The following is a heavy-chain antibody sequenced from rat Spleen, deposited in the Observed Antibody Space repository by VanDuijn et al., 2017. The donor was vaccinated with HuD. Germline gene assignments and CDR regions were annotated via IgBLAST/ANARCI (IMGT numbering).Heavy chain of an antibody. J-gene: IGHJ4*01. D-gene: IGHD1-12*02. V-gene: IGHV5-29*01. CDR3: ARHIPHYDGSYYYSGGVMDA. CDR2: ISYDGSST. CDR1: GFTFSDYY. Sequence: EVQLVESDGGLVQPGRSLKLSCAASGFTFSDYYMAWVRQAPTKGLEWVATISYDGSSTYYRDSVKGRFTISRDNAKSTLYLQMDSLRSEDTATYYCARHIPHYDGSYYYSGGVMDAWGQGASVTVSS.